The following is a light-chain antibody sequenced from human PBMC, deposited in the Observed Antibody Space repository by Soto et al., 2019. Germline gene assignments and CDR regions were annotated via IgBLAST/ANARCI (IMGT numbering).Light chain of an antibody. J-gene: IGLJ1*01. CDR1: SSDVGGYNY. Sequence: QSALTQPRSVSGSPGQSVTISCTGTSSDVGGYNYVTWYQQHPGRAPKVMIYDVKTRPSGVPDRFSGSKSGNTASLTISELQAEDEADYYCYSYAGSYTFFFGTGTKLTVL. CDR2: DVK. CDR3: YSYAGSYTFF. V-gene: IGLV2-11*01.